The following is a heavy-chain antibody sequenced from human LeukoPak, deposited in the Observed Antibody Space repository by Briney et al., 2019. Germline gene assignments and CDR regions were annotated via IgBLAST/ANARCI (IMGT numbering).Heavy chain of an antibody. CDR2: ISYDGSNK. V-gene: IGHV3-30-3*01. Sequence: PGGSLRLSCAASGFTFSSYAMHWVRQAPGKGLEWVAVISYDGSNKYYADSVKGRFTISRDNSKNTLYLQMNSLRSEDTAVYYCSGGDPFDYWGQGTLVTVSS. CDR3: SGGDPFDY. J-gene: IGHJ4*02. D-gene: IGHD2-21*02. CDR1: GFTFSSYA.